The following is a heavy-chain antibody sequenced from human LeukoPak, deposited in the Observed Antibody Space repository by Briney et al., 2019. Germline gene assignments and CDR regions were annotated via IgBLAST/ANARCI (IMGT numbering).Heavy chain of an antibody. D-gene: IGHD6-6*01. CDR1: GFTLGSYA. CDR3: ARLISTSSSRFSDY. J-gene: IGHJ4*02. V-gene: IGHV3-23*01. Sequence: GGSLRLACAASGFTLGSYAMSWVRQAPGKGLEGVSAISISGENTYYADSVKGRFTISRDTSRNTLYLQMHSLRAEDTAVYYCARLISTSSSRFSDYWGQGTLVTVSS. CDR2: ISISGENT.